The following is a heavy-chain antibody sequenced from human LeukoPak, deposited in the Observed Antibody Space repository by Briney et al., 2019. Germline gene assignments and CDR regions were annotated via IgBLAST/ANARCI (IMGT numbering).Heavy chain of an antibody. J-gene: IGHJ4*02. D-gene: IGHD3-10*01. CDR3: ARYGLLWFGEFSKHFDY. V-gene: IGHV3-7*01. CDR1: GFTFSSYW. CDR2: IKQDGSEK. Sequence: GGSLRLSCAASGFTFSSYWMSWVRQAPGKGLEWVANIKQDGSEKYYVDSVKGRFTISRDNAKNSPYLQMNSLRAEDTAVYYCARYGLLWFGEFSKHFDYWSQGTLVTVSS.